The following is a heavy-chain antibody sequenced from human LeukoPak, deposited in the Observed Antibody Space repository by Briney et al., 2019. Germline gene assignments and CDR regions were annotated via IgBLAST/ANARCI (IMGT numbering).Heavy chain of an antibody. V-gene: IGHV1-8*01. Sequence: ASGKLSFKSTGSASTSSGGNWGRNGTGRGPGWLGWRNPREDTVYGQRLQDRVTQTTNKSTNTDYIEISSLTSDDTAVYYCAREIQGVGIDIWGQGTMVTVSA. CDR1: GSASTSSG. J-gene: IGHJ3*02. CDR2: RNPREDT. CDR3: AREIQGVGIDI. D-gene: IGHD2-15*01.